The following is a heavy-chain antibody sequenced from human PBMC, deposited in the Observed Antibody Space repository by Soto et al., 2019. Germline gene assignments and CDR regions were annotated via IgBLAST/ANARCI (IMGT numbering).Heavy chain of an antibody. V-gene: IGHV4-59*01. J-gene: IGHJ4*02. D-gene: IGHD6-6*01. CDR3: ARTSKGEARSPYFDY. Sequence: SETLSLTCTVSGGSISSYYWSWIRQPPGKGLEWIGCIYYSGSTNYNPSLKSRVTISVDTSKNQFSLKLSSVTAADTAVYYCARTSKGEARSPYFDYCGPGNLVTVSS. CDR1: GGSISSYY. CDR2: IYYSGST.